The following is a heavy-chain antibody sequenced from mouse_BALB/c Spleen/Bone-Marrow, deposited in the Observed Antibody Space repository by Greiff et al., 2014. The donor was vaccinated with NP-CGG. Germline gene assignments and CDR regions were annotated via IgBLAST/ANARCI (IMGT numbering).Heavy chain of an antibody. J-gene: IGHJ1*01. CDR2: IDPANGNT. Sequence: VQLQQSGAELVKPGASVKLSCTASGFNIKDTYMHWVKQRPEQGPEWIGRIDPANGNTKYDPKFQGKATITADTSSNTAYLQLSSLTSEDTAVYYCARGGTTATWYFDVWGAGTTVTVSS. V-gene: IGHV14-3*02. CDR1: GFNIKDTY. CDR3: ARGGTTATWYFDV. D-gene: IGHD1-2*01.